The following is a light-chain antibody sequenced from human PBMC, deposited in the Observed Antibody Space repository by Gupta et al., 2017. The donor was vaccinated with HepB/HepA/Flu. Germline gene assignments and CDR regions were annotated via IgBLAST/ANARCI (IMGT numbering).Light chain of an antibody. Sequence: QSALTQPASVSGSPGHPIPIPCTGSTSDVGGYNYVSWYPQHPGKAPKLMIYEVSNRPSGVPDRFSGSKSGNTASLTITGLQAEDEADYYCSSSKSSSTPFVFGGGTKLTVL. J-gene: IGLJ2*01. CDR2: EVS. CDR3: SSSKSSSTPFV. V-gene: IGLV2-14*01. CDR1: TSDVGGYNY.